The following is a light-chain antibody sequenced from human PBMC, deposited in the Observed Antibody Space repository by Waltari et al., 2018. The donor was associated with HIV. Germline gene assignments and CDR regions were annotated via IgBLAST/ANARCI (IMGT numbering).Light chain of an antibody. CDR3: CAYAGGLE. CDR2: EDN. CDR1: SSDTGKYNL. V-gene: IGLV2-23*01. Sequence: QPALTQPASVSGSPGQSITISCTGNSSDTGKYNLVSWYQLYPGKAPKLIIYEDNKRPSGVSNRFSGSKSADTASLTISGLQAEDEADYYCCAYAGGLEFGGGTKLTVL. J-gene: IGLJ2*01.